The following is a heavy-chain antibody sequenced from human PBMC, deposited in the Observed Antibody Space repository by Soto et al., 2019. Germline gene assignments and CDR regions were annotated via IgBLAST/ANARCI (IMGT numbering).Heavy chain of an antibody. J-gene: IGHJ4*02. CDR3: ARDKDWAFDY. D-gene: IGHD3-9*01. CDR1: GFTFSSYS. V-gene: IGHV3-48*04. Sequence: EVQLVESGGGLVQPGGSLRLSCVASGFTFSSYSMVGVRQAPGKGLEWIAYIFVSSTTIHYADSVKGRFTVSRDNTQNSLFLLMNSLRAEDTAIYYCARDKDWAFDYWGQGTQVIVSS. CDR2: IFVSSTTI.